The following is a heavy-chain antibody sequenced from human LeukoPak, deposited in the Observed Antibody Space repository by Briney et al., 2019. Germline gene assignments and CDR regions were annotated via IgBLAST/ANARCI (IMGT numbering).Heavy chain of an antibody. CDR3: AKDSHSSGWYYFDY. J-gene: IGHJ4*02. CDR2: IRSDGSST. Sequence: GGSLRLSCVASGFTFNRYWMHWARHAPGKGLVWVSRIRSDGSSTNYADSVKGRFTISRDNAKNTLYLQMNSLRAEDTAVYYCAKDSHSSGWYYFDYWGQGTLVTVSS. V-gene: IGHV3-74*01. D-gene: IGHD6-19*01. CDR1: GFTFNRYW.